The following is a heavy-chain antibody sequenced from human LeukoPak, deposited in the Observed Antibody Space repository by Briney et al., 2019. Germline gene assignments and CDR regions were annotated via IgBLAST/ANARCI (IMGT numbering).Heavy chain of an antibody. J-gene: IGHJ4*02. CDR3: ARDNSRAALGCTNFDY. CDR2: INAGNGNI. V-gene: IGHV1-3*01. Sequence: ASVKVSCKTSGYTFTHYAIHWVRQAPGQRLECMGWINAGNGNIKYSQGFQGRVAFTSDTFASTSYMELSSLRSEDTAVYYCARDNSRAALGCTNFDYWGQGTLVTVSS. CDR1: GYTFTHYA. D-gene: IGHD3-10*01.